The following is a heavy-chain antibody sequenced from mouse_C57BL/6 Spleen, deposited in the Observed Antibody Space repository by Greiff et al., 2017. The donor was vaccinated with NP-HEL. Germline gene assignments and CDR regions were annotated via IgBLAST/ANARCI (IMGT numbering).Heavy chain of an antibody. D-gene: IGHD1-1*01. CDR3: AREDTTVVARYFDV. J-gene: IGHJ1*03. CDR2: ISNGGGST. Sequence: EVQRVESGGGLVQPGGSLKLSCAASGFTFSDYYMYWVRQTPEKRLEWVAYISNGGGSTYYPDTVKGRFTISRDNAKNTLYLQMSRLKSEDTAMYYCAREDTTVVARYFDVWGTGTTVTVSS. CDR1: GFTFSDYY. V-gene: IGHV5-12*01.